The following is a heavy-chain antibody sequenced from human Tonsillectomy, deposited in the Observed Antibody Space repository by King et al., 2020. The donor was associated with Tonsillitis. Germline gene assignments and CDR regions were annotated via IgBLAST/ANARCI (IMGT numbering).Heavy chain of an antibody. Sequence: VQLVESGGGVVQPGRSLRLSCVASGFTFSSHGFHWVRQAPGKGLEWVAEIRYDGSNEYYVDSVKGRFTISRDNAKNTVYMQMNNLRAEDSAVYYCARDPARSFDIWGQGTMVTVSS. CDR2: IRYDGSNE. CDR3: ARDPARSFDI. V-gene: IGHV3-33*01. CDR1: GFTFSSHG. J-gene: IGHJ3*02.